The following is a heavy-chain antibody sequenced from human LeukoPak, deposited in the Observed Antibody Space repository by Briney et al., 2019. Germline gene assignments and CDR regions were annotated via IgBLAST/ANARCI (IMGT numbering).Heavy chain of an antibody. Sequence: GGSLRLSCAASGFTFSSYAMHWVRQAPGKGLEWVAVISYDGSNKYYADSVKGRFTISRDNSKNTLYLQMNSLRAEDTAVYYCARDLVLKSSSSSFDYWGQGTLVTVSS. J-gene: IGHJ4*02. CDR3: ARDLVLKSSSSSFDY. CDR2: ISYDGSNK. CDR1: GFTFSSYA. D-gene: IGHD6-6*01. V-gene: IGHV3-30*01.